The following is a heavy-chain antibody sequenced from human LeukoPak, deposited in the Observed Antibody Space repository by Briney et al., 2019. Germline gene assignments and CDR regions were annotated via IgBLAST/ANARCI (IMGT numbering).Heavy chain of an antibody. Sequence: GRSLRLSCAASGFTFSSYGMHWVRQAPGKGLEWVAVISYDGSNKYYADSVKGRFTISRDNSKNTLYLQMNSLRAEDTAVYYCPKDWGSSPLDYWGQGTLVTVSS. J-gene: IGHJ4*02. CDR2: ISYDGSNK. CDR3: PKDWGSSPLDY. V-gene: IGHV3-30*18. CDR1: GFTFSSYG. D-gene: IGHD3-16*01.